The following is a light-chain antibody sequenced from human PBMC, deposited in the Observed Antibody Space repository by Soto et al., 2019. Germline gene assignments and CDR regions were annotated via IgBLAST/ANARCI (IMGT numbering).Light chain of an antibody. Sequence: ETVMTQSPATLSVSPGERATLSCRASQSVRSNLAWYQQKPGQPPRLLIYDASTRATRIPSRFSGSGSGTEFTLTISSLQSEDFAVYYCQQRSNWPWTFGQGTKVDIK. CDR1: QSVRSN. CDR2: DAS. J-gene: IGKJ1*01. CDR3: QQRSNWPWT. V-gene: IGKV3-15*01.